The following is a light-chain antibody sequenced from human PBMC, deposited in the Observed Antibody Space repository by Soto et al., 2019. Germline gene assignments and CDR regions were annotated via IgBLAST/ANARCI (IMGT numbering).Light chain of an antibody. J-gene: IGKJ3*01. V-gene: IGKV3-20*01. CDR1: QRVSSTY. CDR2: GAS. Sequence: EVVLTQSPDTLSLFPGERATLSCRASQRVSSTYFAWYRQKPGQPPSLLIYGASNRATSVPDRFSGSGSGTDFTLTISRLEPEDFAVYYCQQYGSSPPGFTFGPGTTVEIK. CDR3: QQYGSSPPGFT.